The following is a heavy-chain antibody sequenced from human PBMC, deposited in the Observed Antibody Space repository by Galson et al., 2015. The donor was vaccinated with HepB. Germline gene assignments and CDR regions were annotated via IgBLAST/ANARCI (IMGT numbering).Heavy chain of an antibody. CDR3: ARHPGRGSVGYAFDL. D-gene: IGHD5-12*01. CDR1: HGSINNYY. V-gene: IGHV4-59*08. Sequence: SETLSLTCSVSHGSINNYYWSWIRQSPGNRLEWIGYIYYNGDTTYNPSLGYRVGMSVDTSINQVSLWLTSVTAADTDVYYCARHPGRGSVGYAFDLWGQGTLVTVSA. J-gene: IGHJ4*02. CDR2: IYYNGDT.